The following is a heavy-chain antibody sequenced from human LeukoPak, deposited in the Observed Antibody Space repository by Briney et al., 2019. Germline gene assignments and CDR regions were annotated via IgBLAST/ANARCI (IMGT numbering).Heavy chain of an antibody. CDR2: IKQDASEK. V-gene: IGHV3-7*01. D-gene: IGHD6-19*01. CDR3: ASGSGWLFHY. Sequence: GGSLRLSCAASGFTFSSNWMSWVRQAPGKGLEGVANIKQDASEKYYVDSVKGRFTISRDNAENSLYLQVNSLRAEDTAVYYCASGSGWLFHYWGQGTLVTVSS. J-gene: IGHJ4*02. CDR1: GFTFSSNW.